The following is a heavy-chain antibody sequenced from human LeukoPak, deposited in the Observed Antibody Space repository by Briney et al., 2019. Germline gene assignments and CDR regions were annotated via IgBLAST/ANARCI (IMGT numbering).Heavy chain of an antibody. D-gene: IGHD2/OR15-2a*01. CDR3: AGHHPRNTVDF. V-gene: IGHV4-59*08. Sequence: PSETLSLTCTVSGGSISSYYWSWIRQPPGKGLEWIAYISDIGSINYNPSLKGRVTISLDTSKNQFSLKLSSATAADTAVYYCAGHHPRNTVDFWGQGTLVTVSS. CDR2: ISDIGSI. J-gene: IGHJ4*02. CDR1: GGSISSYY.